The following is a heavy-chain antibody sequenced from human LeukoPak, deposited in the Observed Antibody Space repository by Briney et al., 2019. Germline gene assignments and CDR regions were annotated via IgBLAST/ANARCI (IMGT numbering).Heavy chain of an antibody. CDR1: GYTFKSYG. J-gene: IGHJ4*02. V-gene: IGHV1-18*01. D-gene: IGHD1-1*01. CDR3: ARGVGNCWAIEY. CDR2: INAYNGNT. Sequence: ASVKVSCKASGYTFKSYGINWVRQAPGQGREWMGLINAYNGNTNYAQKLLGRDTMTTDTSPNTAYVELRNLTSDDTAIYYCARGVGNCWAIEYWGQGTLVTVSS.